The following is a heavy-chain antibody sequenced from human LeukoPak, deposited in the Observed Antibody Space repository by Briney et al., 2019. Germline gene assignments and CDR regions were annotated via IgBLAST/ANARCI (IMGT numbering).Heavy chain of an antibody. D-gene: IGHD6-6*01. CDR1: GDSISSCY. Sequence: PSETLSLTCTVSGDSISSCYWSWIRQAAKKGLEWIGRICTSGTINYNPSLKNRVTMSVDTSKNQFSLKLTSVTAADTAVYYCARDRDYSNSLDYWGQGTLVTVSS. CDR3: ARDRDYSNSLDY. V-gene: IGHV4-4*07. J-gene: IGHJ4*02. CDR2: ICTSGTI.